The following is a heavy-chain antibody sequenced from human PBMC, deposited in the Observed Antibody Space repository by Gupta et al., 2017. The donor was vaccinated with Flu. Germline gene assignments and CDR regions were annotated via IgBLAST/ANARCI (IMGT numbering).Heavy chain of an antibody. D-gene: IGHD4-4*01. J-gene: IGHJ5*02. CDR2: LKQYGSDQ. CDR3: ARGSHDSKYRCFET. V-gene: IGHV3-7*01. Sequence: RHIPGKGLEWVATLKQYGSDQDYVDSVKGRFTISRDSAKNSLYLQMNGLRVEDTAVYYCARGSHDSKYRCFETWGQGTRVTVSS.